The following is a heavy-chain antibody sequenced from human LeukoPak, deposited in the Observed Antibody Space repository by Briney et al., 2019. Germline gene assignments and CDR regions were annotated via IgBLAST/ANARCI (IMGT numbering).Heavy chain of an antibody. J-gene: IGHJ4*02. V-gene: IGHV3-23*01. Sequence: QPGGSLRLSCAASGFTFSSYAMSWVRQAPGKGLEWVSAISGSGGSAYYADSVKGRFTISRDNSKNTLYLQMNSLRAEDTAVYYCTKGRGEARAVAGTVWGQGTLVTVSS. CDR2: ISGSGGSA. CDR1: GFTFSSYA. D-gene: IGHD6-19*01. CDR3: TKGRGEARAVAGTV.